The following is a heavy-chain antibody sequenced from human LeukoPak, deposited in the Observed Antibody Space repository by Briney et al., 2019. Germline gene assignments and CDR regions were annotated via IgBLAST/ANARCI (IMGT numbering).Heavy chain of an antibody. V-gene: IGHV3-21*01. D-gene: IGHD1-26*01. CDR3: ARRASIVGATGGHFDY. J-gene: IGHJ4*02. Sequence: GGSLRLSCAASGFTFSSYSMNWVRQAPGKGVEWVSSISSSSSYIYYADSVKGRFTISRDNAKNSLYLQMNSLRAEDTAVYYCARRASIVGATGGHFDYWGQGTLVTVSS. CDR1: GFTFSSYS. CDR2: ISSSSSYI.